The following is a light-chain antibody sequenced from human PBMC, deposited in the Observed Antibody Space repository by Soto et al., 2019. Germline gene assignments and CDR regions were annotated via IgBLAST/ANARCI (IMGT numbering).Light chain of an antibody. Sequence: IVLTQSPATLSFSQGERATLSCRASQSVSSYLAWYQQKPGQAPRLLIYDASNRATGIPARFSGSGSGTDFTLTISSLEPEDFAVYYCQQRSNWPGTFGQGTKV. V-gene: IGKV3-11*01. CDR2: DAS. J-gene: IGKJ1*01. CDR1: QSVSSY. CDR3: QQRSNWPGT.